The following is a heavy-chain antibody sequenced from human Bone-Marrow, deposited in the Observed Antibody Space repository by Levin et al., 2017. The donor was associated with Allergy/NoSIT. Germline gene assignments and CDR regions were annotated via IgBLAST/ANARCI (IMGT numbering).Heavy chain of an antibody. CDR2: INPKSGGT. J-gene: IGHJ4*02. D-gene: IGHD3-10*01. V-gene: IGHV1-2*02. CDR3: ARAMPGSGTPPNFDS. Sequence: GESLKISCKSSGYTFTDYFLHWVRQAPGQGLEWMGWINPKSGGTNYAHKFRGRVTLTRDTSMTTVYMDLSRLRSDNTALFYGARAMPGSGTPPNFDSWGQGTLVAVSS. CDR1: GYTFTDYF.